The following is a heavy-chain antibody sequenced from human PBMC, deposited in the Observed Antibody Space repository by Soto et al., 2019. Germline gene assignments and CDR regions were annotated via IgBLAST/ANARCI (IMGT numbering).Heavy chain of an antibody. J-gene: IGHJ6*02. V-gene: IGHV1-3*01. CDR1: GYTFTSYA. Sequence: QVQRVQSGAEVKKPGASVKVSCKASGYTFTSYAMHWVRQAPGQRLEWMGWINAGNGNTKYSQKFQGRVTITRDTSASTAYMELSILRSEDTAVYYCARDKKVAAAGTEYYYGMDVWGQGTTVTVSS. D-gene: IGHD6-13*01. CDR3: ARDKKVAAAGTEYYYGMDV. CDR2: INAGNGNT.